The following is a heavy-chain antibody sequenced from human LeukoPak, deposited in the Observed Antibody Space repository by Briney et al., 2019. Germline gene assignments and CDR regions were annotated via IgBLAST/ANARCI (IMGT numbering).Heavy chain of an antibody. V-gene: IGHV5-51*01. CDR2: IYPDDSDT. Sequence: KHGESLKISCKNSGYSFTSYWIGWVRQMPGKGLEWMGIIYPDDSDTRYSPSFQGQVTISADKSISTAYLQWSSLKASDTAMYYCARRRVRGVIIPPEDYFDYWGQGTLVTVSP. CDR1: GYSFTSYW. CDR3: ARRRVRGVIIPPEDYFDY. J-gene: IGHJ4*02. D-gene: IGHD3-10*01.